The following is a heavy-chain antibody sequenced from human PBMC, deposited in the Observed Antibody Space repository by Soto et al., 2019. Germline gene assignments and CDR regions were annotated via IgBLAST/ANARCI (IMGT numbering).Heavy chain of an antibody. Sequence: EVQLLESGGGLVQPGGSLRLSCAASGFTFSSYVMTWVRQAPGKGLEWVSIISTSGGSTYYAGSVKGRFTISRDNSKNTLYLKMNSLRAEDTAVYYCTKGGSNWSHFDYWGQGTLVTVSS. D-gene: IGHD6-13*01. V-gene: IGHV3-23*01. CDR3: TKGGSNWSHFDY. J-gene: IGHJ4*02. CDR2: ISTSGGST. CDR1: GFTFSSYV.